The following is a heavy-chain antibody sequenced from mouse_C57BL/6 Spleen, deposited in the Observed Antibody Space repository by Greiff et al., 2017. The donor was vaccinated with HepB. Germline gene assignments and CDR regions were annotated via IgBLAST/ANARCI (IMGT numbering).Heavy chain of an antibody. J-gene: IGHJ4*01. Sequence: QVQLQQPGAELVKPGASVKLSCRASGYTFTSYCMPWVKRRPDRGLAWIGRIDPNGGGTKYNEKFKSKATLTVDKPSSTAYMQLSRLTSEDSAVYYCARGTTPPYAMDYWGQGTSVTVSS. V-gene: IGHV1-72*01. CDR3: ARGTTPPYAMDY. CDR2: IDPNGGGT. D-gene: IGHD1-1*01. CDR1: GYTFTSYC.